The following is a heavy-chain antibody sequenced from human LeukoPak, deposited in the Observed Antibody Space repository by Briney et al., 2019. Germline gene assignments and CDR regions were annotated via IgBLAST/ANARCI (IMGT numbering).Heavy chain of an antibody. CDR1: GGSFSGYY. J-gene: IGHJ4*02. V-gene: IGHV4-34*01. CDR2: INHSGST. CDR3: ARGGWESSSSWYHY. Sequence: PSETLSLTCAVYGGSFSGYYWNWIRQPPGKGLEWIGEINHSGSTNYNPSLKSRVTISVDTSKNQFSLKLSSVTAADTAVYYCARGGWESSSSWYHYWGQGTLVTVSS. D-gene: IGHD6-13*01.